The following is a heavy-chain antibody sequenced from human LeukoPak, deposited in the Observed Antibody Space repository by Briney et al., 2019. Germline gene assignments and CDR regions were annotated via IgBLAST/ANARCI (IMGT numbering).Heavy chain of an antibody. CDR1: GFTFSSYG. V-gene: IGHV3-30*02. CDR3: ARPRAPQGGSNGYAFDI. Sequence: GGSLRLSCAASGFTFSSYGMHWVRQAPGKGLEWEAFIRYDGSNKYYADSVKGRFTISRDNSKNTLYLQMNSLRAEDTAVYYCARPRAPQGGSNGYAFDIWGQGTMVTVSS. CDR2: IRYDGSNK. D-gene: IGHD3-16*01. J-gene: IGHJ3*02.